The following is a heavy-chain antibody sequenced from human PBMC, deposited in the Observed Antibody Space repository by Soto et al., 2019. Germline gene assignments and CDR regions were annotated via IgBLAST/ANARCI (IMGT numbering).Heavy chain of an antibody. D-gene: IGHD3-22*01. J-gene: IGHJ4*02. Sequence: PSETLSLTCTVSGGSVIRGSYYWSWIRQPPGKGLEWIGYIYYSGSTNYNPSLKSRVTISVDTSKNQFSLKLSSVTAADTAVYYYDSSGYYWVYYFDYWGQGTLVTVSS. V-gene: IGHV4-61*01. CDR3: DSSGYYWVYYFDY. CDR2: IYYSGST. CDR1: GGSVIRGSYY.